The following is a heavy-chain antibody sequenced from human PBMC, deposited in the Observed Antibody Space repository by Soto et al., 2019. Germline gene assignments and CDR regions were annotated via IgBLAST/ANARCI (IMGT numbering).Heavy chain of an antibody. Sequence: SGGSLRLSCAASGFTFSNAWMSWVRRAPGKGLEWVGRIKSKTDGGTTDYAAPVKGRFTISRDDSKNTLYLQMNSLKTEDTAVYYCTPGLEQGYYYYGMDVWGQGTTVTVSS. CDR1: GFTFSNAW. D-gene: IGHD1-1*01. V-gene: IGHV3-15*01. CDR2: IKSKTDGGTT. J-gene: IGHJ6*02. CDR3: TPGLEQGYYYYGMDV.